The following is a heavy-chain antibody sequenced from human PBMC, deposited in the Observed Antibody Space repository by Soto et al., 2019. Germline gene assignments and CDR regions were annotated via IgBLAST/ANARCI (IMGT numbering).Heavy chain of an antibody. D-gene: IGHD2-2*01. CDR2: ISDSGGRT. Sequence: GGSLRLSCAASGFTFNSYAMSWVRQAPGKGLEWVSAISDSGGRTYYADSVKGRFTISIDDSKNTLYLQMNSLRAEDTAVYYCAKVAVLVPAVIRYYYMDVWGKGTTVTVSS. J-gene: IGHJ6*03. CDR1: GFTFNSYA. CDR3: AKVAVLVPAVIRYYYMDV. V-gene: IGHV3-23*01.